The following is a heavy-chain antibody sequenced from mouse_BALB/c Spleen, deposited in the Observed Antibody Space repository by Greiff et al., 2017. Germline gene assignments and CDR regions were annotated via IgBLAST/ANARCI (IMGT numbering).Heavy chain of an antibody. Sequence: EVQLQESGGGLVKPGGSLKLSCAASGFAFSSYDMSWVRQTPEKRLEWVAYISSGGGSTYYPDTVKGRFTISRDNAKNTLYLQMSSLKSEDTAMYYCARQLYAMDYWGQGTSVTVSS. J-gene: IGHJ4*01. CDR2: ISSGGGST. CDR3: ARQLYAMDY. V-gene: IGHV5-12-1*01. CDR1: GFAFSSYD.